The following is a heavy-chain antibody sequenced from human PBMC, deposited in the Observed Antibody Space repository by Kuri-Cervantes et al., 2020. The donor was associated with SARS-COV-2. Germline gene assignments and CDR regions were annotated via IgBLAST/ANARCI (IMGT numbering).Heavy chain of an antibody. CDR3: ARVHYYDSSGYSPPNYYYYGMDV. J-gene: IGHJ6*02. D-gene: IGHD3-22*01. CDR1: GFTFSRYA. CDR2: ISYDGSNK. V-gene: IGHV3-30-3*01. Sequence: GESLKISCAASGFTFSRYAMHWVRQAPGKGLAWVAVISYDGSNKYYADSVKGRFTISRDNSKNTLYLQMNSLRAEDTAVYYCARVHYYDSSGYSPPNYYYYGMDVWGQGTTVTVSS.